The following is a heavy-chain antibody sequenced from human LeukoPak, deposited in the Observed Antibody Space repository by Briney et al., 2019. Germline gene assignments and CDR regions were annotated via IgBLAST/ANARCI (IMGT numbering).Heavy chain of an antibody. CDR1: GFTFSSYG. V-gene: IGHV3-30*18. D-gene: IGHD6-19*01. CDR2: MSYDGSNK. CDR3: AKDHGRWLVPEGVDY. Sequence: GRSLRLSCAASGFTFSSYGMHWVRQAPGKGLEWVAVMSYDGSNKYYADSVKGRFTISRDNSKNTLYLQMNSLRAEDTAVYYCAKDHGRWLVPEGVDYWGQGTLVTVSS. J-gene: IGHJ4*02.